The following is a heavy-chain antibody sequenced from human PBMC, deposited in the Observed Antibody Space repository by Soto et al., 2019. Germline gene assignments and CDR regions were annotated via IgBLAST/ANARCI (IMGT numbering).Heavy chain of an antibody. CDR2: ISAYNGNT. J-gene: IGHJ4*02. CDR1: GYTFTSYG. D-gene: IGHD2-2*01. Sequence: GASVKVSCKASGYTFTSYGISWVRQAPGQGLEWMGWISAYNGNTNYAQKLQGRVTMTTDTSTSTAYMELRSLRSDDTAVYYCARDLGDIVVVPADVFDYWGQGTLVTVSS. CDR3: ARDLGDIVVVPADVFDY. V-gene: IGHV1-18*01.